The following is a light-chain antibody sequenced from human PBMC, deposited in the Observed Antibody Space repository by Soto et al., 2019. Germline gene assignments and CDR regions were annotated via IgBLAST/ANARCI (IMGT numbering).Light chain of an antibody. CDR3: QQYNSYSGT. Sequence: EIVMTQSPATLSVSPVERATLSCRASQSVSSSYLAWYQQKPGQAPRLLIYGTSSRATGIPDRFSGSGSGTDFTLTISSLQPDDFATYYCQQYNSYSGTFGQGTKVDIK. CDR2: GTS. J-gene: IGKJ1*01. CDR1: QSVSSSY. V-gene: IGKV3-20*01.